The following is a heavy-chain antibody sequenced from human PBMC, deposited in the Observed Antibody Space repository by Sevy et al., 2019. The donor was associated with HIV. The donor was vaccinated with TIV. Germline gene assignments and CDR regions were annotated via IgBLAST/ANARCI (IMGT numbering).Heavy chain of an antibody. D-gene: IGHD6-6*01. J-gene: IGHJ4*02. CDR1: GYTFTTYD. CDR2: MNPHSGNT. CDR3: ARAPFPSSRDF. Sequence: ASVKVSCKASGYTFTTYDIHWVRQATGQGLEWMGWMNPHSGNTNYAQKFQGRVYMTRDTSLGTAYMELNNLTSGDSAVYFCARAPFPSSRDFWGQGTLVTVSS. V-gene: IGHV1-8*01.